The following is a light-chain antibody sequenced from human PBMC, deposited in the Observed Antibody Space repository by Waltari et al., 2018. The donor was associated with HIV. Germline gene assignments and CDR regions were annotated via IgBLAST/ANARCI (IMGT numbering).Light chain of an antibody. Sequence: QSALTQPASVSGSPGQSITISCTGTSSHVGGYHYVSWYQQHPGKAPKLMIYDVSNRPSGVSNRFSGSKSGNTASLTISGLQAEDEADYYCSSYTTTSTLVFGGGTNLTVL. V-gene: IGLV2-14*01. CDR3: SSYTTTSTLV. J-gene: IGLJ2*01. CDR1: SSHVGGYHY. CDR2: DVS.